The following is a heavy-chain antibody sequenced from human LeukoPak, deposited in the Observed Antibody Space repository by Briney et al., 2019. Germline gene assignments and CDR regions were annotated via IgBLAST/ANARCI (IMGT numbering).Heavy chain of an antibody. D-gene: IGHD2-21*02. Sequence: GASVKVSCKASGYTFTNYVVHWVRRAPGQRPEWLGYINAGNGDTKYSKNFQDRVTITRDTSASTAYMEVSSLTSEDTALYSCVRDDCAADACYPGGYWGQGTLVTVSS. J-gene: IGHJ4*02. V-gene: IGHV1-3*01. CDR3: VRDDCAADACYPGGY. CDR1: GYTFTNYV. CDR2: INAGNGDT.